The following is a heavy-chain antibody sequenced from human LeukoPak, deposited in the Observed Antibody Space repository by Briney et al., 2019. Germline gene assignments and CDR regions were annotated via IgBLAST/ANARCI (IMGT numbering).Heavy chain of an antibody. Sequence: SVKVSCKASGGTFSSYAISWVRQAPGQGLEWMGGIIPIFGTANYAQKFQGRVTITAGKSTSTAYMELSSLRSEDTAVYYCAREDIVVVVAATRYSGWFDPWGQGTLVTVSS. CDR1: GGTFSSYA. CDR2: IIPIFGTA. J-gene: IGHJ5*02. V-gene: IGHV1-69*06. D-gene: IGHD2-15*01. CDR3: AREDIVVVVAATRYSGWFDP.